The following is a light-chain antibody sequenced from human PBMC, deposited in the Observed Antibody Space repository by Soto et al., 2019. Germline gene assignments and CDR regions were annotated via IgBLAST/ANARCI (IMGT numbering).Light chain of an antibody. CDR3: QQSYSTPYT. J-gene: IGKJ2*01. CDR1: QSIISY. Sequence: DIQMTQSPSSLSASVGDRVTITCRASQSIISYLNWYQQKPGKSPKLLIYAASSLQSGVPSTFSGSGSGTDFTLTISSLQPEDFATYYCQQSYSTPYTFGQGTKLEIK. V-gene: IGKV1-39*01. CDR2: AAS.